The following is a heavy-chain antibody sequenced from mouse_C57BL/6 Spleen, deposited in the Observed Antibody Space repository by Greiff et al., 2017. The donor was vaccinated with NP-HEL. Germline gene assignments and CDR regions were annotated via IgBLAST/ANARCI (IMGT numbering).Heavy chain of an antibody. Sequence: QVQLQQSGAELARPGASVKLSCKASGYTFTSYGISWVKQRTGQGLEWIGEIYPRSGNTYYNEKFKGKATLTADKSSSTAYMELRSLTSEDAAVYFCAREGGYDGEDYFDYWGQGTTLTVSS. CDR2: IYPRSGNT. CDR1: GYTFTSYG. CDR3: AREGGYDGEDYFDY. J-gene: IGHJ2*01. D-gene: IGHD2-2*01. V-gene: IGHV1-81*01.